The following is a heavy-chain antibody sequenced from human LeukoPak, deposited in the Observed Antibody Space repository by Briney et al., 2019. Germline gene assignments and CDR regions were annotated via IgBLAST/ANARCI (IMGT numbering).Heavy chain of an antibody. D-gene: IGHD3-10*01. Sequence: GGSLRLSCAASGFTFSSYEMNWVRQAPGKGLEWVSYISSSGSTIYYADSVKGRFTISRDNAKNSLYLQMNSLRAEDTAVYYCARAYYGSALPFDYWGQGTLVTVSS. J-gene: IGHJ4*02. CDR1: GFTFSSYE. V-gene: IGHV3-48*03. CDR3: ARAYYGSALPFDY. CDR2: ISSSGSTI.